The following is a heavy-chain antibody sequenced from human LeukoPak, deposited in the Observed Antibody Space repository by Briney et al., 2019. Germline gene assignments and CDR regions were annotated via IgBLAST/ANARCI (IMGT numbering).Heavy chain of an antibody. Sequence: SETLSLTCTVSGGSIRSYYWSWIRLPPGKGLEWIGYIYYSGITKYNPSLKSRVTISVDTSRNQVSLKLNSVTAADTTVYYCARRQDYADYDLGAFDIWGQGTMVTVSS. V-gene: IGHV4-59*01. CDR1: GGSIRSYY. CDR2: IYYSGIT. J-gene: IGHJ3*02. CDR3: ARRQDYADYDLGAFDI. D-gene: IGHD4-17*01.